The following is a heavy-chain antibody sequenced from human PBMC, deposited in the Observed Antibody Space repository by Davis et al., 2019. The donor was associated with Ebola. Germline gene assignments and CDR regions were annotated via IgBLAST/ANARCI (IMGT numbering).Heavy chain of an antibody. CDR2: INHSGST. D-gene: IGHD3-22*01. Sequence: PSETLSLTCAVYGGSFSGYYWSWIRQPPGKGLEWIGEINHSGSTNYNPSLKSRVTISVDTSKNQFSLKLSSVTAADTAVYYCARGEGVYDSSGYGVVQHWGQGTLVTVSS. V-gene: IGHV4-34*01. CDR1: GGSFSGYY. CDR3: ARGEGVYDSSGYGVVQH. J-gene: IGHJ1*01.